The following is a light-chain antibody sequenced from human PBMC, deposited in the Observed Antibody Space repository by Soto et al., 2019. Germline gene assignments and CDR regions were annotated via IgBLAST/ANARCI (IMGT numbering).Light chain of an antibody. J-gene: IGKJ1*01. CDR1: QSVSNN. Sequence: EIEMTQSPATLSVSPGERATLSCRASQSVSNNLAWYQQKPGQAPRLLIYGASTRATGIPARFSGSGSGTEFTLTISSLQSEDFAVYYCQQYNYWPTWTFGQGTKVEIK. CDR2: GAS. V-gene: IGKV3-15*01. CDR3: QQYNYWPTWT.